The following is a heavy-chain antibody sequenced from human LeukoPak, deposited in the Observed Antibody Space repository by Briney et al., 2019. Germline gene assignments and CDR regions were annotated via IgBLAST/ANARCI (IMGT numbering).Heavy chain of an antibody. CDR1: GCTFSSYE. D-gene: IGHD6-19*01. CDR3: ARDSGWWTPGDY. V-gene: IGHV3-48*03. J-gene: IGHJ4*02. CDR2: ISSSGSTI. Sequence: PGGSLRLSCAASGCTFSSYEMNWVRQAPGKGLEWVSYISSSGSTIYYADSVKGRFTISRDNAKNSLYLQMNSLRAEDTAVYYCARDSGWWTPGDYWGQGTLVTVSS.